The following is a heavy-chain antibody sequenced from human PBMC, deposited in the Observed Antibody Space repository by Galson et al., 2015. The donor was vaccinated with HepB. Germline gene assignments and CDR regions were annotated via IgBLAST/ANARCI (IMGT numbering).Heavy chain of an antibody. CDR2: ISGYNGSA. D-gene: IGHD1-26*01. Sequence: SVKVSCKTSGYTFTSYGISWVRQAPGHGLEWMGWISGYNGSANYAQKLQGRVTMTTDTSTSTAFMELRSLRSDDTAVYYCARWGEVGATRGWDYWGQGTLVTVSS. V-gene: IGHV1-18*04. J-gene: IGHJ4*02. CDR1: GYTFTSYG. CDR3: ARWGEVGATRGWDY.